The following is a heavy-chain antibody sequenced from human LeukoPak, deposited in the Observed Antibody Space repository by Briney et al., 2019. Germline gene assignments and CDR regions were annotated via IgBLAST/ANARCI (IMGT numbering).Heavy chain of an antibody. CDR3: ARAGGGRQWLVYNWFDP. Sequence: SETLSLTCAVYGGSFSGYYWSWIRQPAGKGLEWIGRIYTSGSTNYNPSLKSRVTMSVDTSKNQFSLKLSSVTAADTAVYYCARAGGGRQWLVYNWFDPWGQGTLVTVSS. D-gene: IGHD6-19*01. J-gene: IGHJ5*02. CDR2: IYTSGST. V-gene: IGHV4-59*10. CDR1: GGSFSGYY.